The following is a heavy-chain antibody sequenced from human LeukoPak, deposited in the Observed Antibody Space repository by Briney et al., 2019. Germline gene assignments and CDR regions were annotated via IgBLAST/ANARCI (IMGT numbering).Heavy chain of an antibody. CDR2: ITTNGAST. CDR3: ARVGLDNTGWHISWLDP. CDR1: GFIFSDYY. D-gene: IGHD6-19*01. Sequence: PGGSLRLSCAASGFIFSDYYMTWIRQAPGKGLEWISYITTNGASTYYAGSVKGRFTISRDNAQNSLFLQMNSLRAEDTAIYYCARVGLDNTGWHISWLDPWGQGTLVTVSS. V-gene: IGHV3-11*01. J-gene: IGHJ5*02.